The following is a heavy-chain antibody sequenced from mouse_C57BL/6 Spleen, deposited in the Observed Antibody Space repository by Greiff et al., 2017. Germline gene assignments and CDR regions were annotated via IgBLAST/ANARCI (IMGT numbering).Heavy chain of an antibody. CDR1: GYTFTDYY. D-gene: IGHD2-1*01. Sequence: VQLQQSGPELVKPGASVKISCKASGYTFTDYYMNWVKQSHGKSLEWIGDNNPNNGGTSYNQKFKGKATLTVDKSSSTAYIEHRSLTSKDSAVYYCAKCYGNFYYYAMDYWGQGTSVTVSS. J-gene: IGHJ4*01. V-gene: IGHV1-26*01. CDR3: AKCYGNFYYYAMDY. CDR2: NNPNNGGT.